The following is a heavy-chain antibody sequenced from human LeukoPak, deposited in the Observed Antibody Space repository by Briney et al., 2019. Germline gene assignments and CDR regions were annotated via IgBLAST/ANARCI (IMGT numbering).Heavy chain of an antibody. V-gene: IGHV1-69*04. CDR3: ARDSYGSGRRYLNWFDP. D-gene: IGHD3-10*01. Sequence: GASVKVSCKASGGTFSSYAISWVRQAPGQGLEWMGRIIPILGIANYAQKFQGRVTITADKSTSTAYMELSSLRSEDTAVYYCARDSYGSGRRYLNWFDPWGQGTLVTVSS. CDR2: IIPILGIA. J-gene: IGHJ5*02. CDR1: GGTFSSYA.